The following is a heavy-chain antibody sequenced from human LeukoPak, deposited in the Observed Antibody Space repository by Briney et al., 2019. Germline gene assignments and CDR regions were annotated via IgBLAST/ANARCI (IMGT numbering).Heavy chain of an antibody. CDR2: IRYDGSNK. D-gene: IGHD3-22*01. CDR3: ARDAPDSSGYYPRRNAFDI. Sequence: GGSLRLSCAASRFTFSSYGMHWVRQAPGKGLEWVAFIRYDGSNKYYADSVKGRFTISRDNAKNSLYLQMNSLRAEDTAVYYCARDAPDSSGYYPRRNAFDIWGQGTMVTVSS. V-gene: IGHV3-30*02. J-gene: IGHJ3*02. CDR1: RFTFSSYG.